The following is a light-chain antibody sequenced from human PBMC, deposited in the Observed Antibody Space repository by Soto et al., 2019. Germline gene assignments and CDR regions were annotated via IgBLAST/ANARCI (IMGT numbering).Light chain of an antibody. J-gene: IGKJ1*01. V-gene: IGKV3-15*01. CDR2: GAS. Sequence: EIVMTQSPATLSVSPWEKATLSCRASQSVSSNLAWYQQKPGQAPRLLIYGASTRATGIPARFSGSGSGTEFTLTISSLQSEDFAVYYCQQYNNWRTFGQGT. CDR1: QSVSSN. CDR3: QQYNNWRT.